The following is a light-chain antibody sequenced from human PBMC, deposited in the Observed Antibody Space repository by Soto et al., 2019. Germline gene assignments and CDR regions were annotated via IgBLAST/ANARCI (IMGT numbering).Light chain of an antibody. CDR1: QSVNSN. CDR3: QQRSNWPPT. Sequence: ETVMTQSPATLSVSPWERATLSCWASQSVNSNLAWYQQKLGQAPRVLIYDASNRATGIPARFSGSGSGTDFTLTISSLEPEDFAVYYCQQRSNWPPTFGQGTRLEIK. J-gene: IGKJ5*01. CDR2: DAS. V-gene: IGKV3-11*01.